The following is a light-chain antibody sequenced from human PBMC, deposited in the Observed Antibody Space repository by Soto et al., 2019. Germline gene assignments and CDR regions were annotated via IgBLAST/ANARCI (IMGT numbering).Light chain of an antibody. Sequence: QSVLTQPASVSGSPGQSITISCTGTSSDVGGYDYVSWYQRHPGKAPKLMIYEVSTRPSGVSNRFSGPKSGNTASLTISGLQAEDEADYYCSSYTVSSTSHVVFGGGTKVTVL. CDR1: SSDVGGYDY. CDR2: EVS. CDR3: SSYTVSSTSHVV. J-gene: IGLJ2*01. V-gene: IGLV2-14*01.